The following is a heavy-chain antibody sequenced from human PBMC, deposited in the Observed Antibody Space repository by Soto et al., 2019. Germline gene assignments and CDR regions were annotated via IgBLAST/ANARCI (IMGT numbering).Heavy chain of an antibody. V-gene: IGHV3-23*01. Sequence: GGSLRLSCAASGFTFGSFIMTWVRQAPGKGLEWVATITDSGDRTDYADSVKGRFTISRDNSKNTLYLQMNSLRAEDTAVYYCARSNYDFWSGGSLDIWGQGTMVTVSS. J-gene: IGHJ3*02. CDR2: ITDSGDRT. D-gene: IGHD3-3*01. CDR3: ARSNYDFWSGGSLDI. CDR1: GFTFGSFI.